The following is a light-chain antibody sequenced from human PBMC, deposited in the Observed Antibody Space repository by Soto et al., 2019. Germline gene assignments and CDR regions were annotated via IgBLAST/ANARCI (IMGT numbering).Light chain of an antibody. J-gene: IGKJ4*01. Sequence: EIVLTQSPGTLSLSRGERVTLSCRASQSISNNHLAWYQQKPGQAPRLIIHGTSNRATGIPDRFSGSGSGTDFTLTFSRLEPEDFAVYYCEYYGSSITFGGGTKVDIK. CDR1: QSISNNH. CDR2: GTS. CDR3: EYYGSSIT. V-gene: IGKV3-20*01.